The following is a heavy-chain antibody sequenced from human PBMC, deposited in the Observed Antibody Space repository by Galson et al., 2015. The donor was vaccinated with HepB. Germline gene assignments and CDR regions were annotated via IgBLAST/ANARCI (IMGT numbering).Heavy chain of an antibody. CDR1: GFTFDDYA. J-gene: IGHJ3*02. CDR3: AKDWDSSGYSIYAFDI. V-gene: IGHV3-9*01. Sequence: SLRLSCAASGFTFDDYAMHWVRQAPGKGLEWVSGISWNSGSIGYADSVKGRFTISRDNAKNSLYLQMNSLRAEDTALYYCAKDWDSSGYSIYAFDIWGQGTMVTVSS. D-gene: IGHD3-22*01. CDR2: ISWNSGSI.